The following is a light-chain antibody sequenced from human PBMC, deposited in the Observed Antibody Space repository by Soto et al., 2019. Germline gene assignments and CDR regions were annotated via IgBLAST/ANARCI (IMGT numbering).Light chain of an antibody. CDR1: QSVSSN. J-gene: IGKJ1*01. Sequence: EIVITQSPSTLSVFPGERATLSCRASQSVSSNLAWFQHKPGQAPRLLIYGASIRATGIPARFSGSGSRTEFTLTISSLQSEDVAVYYCQQYKNWWTFGQGTKVDIK. CDR3: QQYKNWWT. V-gene: IGKV3-15*01. CDR2: GAS.